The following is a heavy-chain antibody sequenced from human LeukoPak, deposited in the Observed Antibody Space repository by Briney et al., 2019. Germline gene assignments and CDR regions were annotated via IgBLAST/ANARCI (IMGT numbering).Heavy chain of an antibody. J-gene: IGHJ4*02. Sequence: GGSLRLSCAASGFTFSTYWMSWVRQAPGKGLEWVANIRQDGSAKYYLDSVKGRFTISRDNSKNTLYLQMNSLRAEDTAEYYCAKGRYGSGGEFDYWGQGTLVTVFS. CDR1: GFTFSTYW. V-gene: IGHV3-7*03. CDR3: AKGRYGSGGEFDY. CDR2: IRQDGSAK. D-gene: IGHD3-10*01.